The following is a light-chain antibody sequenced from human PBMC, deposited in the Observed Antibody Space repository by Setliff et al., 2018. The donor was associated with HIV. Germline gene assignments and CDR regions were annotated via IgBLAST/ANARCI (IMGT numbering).Light chain of an antibody. J-gene: IGLJ1*01. V-gene: IGLV1-40*01. CDR3: QSYDSSLSAPFV. CDR2: GNN. Sequence: PGQRVTISCTGSSSNIGAGYDVHWYQQLPGTAPKVLIYGNNNRPSGAPDRFSGSKSGSSASLVITGLQAEDEAEYFCQSYDSSLSAPFVFGTGTKVTVL. CDR1: SSNIGAGYD.